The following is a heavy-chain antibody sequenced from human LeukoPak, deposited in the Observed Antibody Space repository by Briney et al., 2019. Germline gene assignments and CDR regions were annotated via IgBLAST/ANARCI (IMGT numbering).Heavy chain of an antibody. V-gene: IGHV4-39*01. CDR1: GGSISSSSYY. CDR3: ANNYDSSAASAFEI. D-gene: IGHD3-22*01. J-gene: IGHJ3*02. CDR2: IYYSGST. Sequence: SETLSLTCTVSGGSISSSSYYWGWIRQPPGKGLEWIGSIYYSGSTYYNPSLKSRVTISVDTSKNRFPLKLSSVTAADTAVYYCANNYDSSAASAFEIWGQGTMVTVSS.